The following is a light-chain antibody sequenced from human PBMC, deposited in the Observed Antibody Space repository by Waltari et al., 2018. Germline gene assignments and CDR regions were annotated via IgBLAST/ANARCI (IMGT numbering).Light chain of an antibody. Sequence: QLVLTQSPSASAPLGASVKLTCTLASGPSSNIVAWLQQQPEKGPRYLMKINSDGSHSKGDEIPDRFSGSSSGAERYLTISSVQSEDEADYYCQTGGHGTWVFGGGTKLTVL. CDR3: QTGGHGTWV. V-gene: IGLV4-69*01. CDR1: SGPSSNI. J-gene: IGLJ3*02. CDR2: INSDGSH.